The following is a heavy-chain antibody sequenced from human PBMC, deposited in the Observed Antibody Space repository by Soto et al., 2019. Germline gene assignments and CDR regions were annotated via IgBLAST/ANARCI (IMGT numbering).Heavy chain of an antibody. V-gene: IGHV4-4*07. CDR2: IYSSGNT. Sequence: PSETLSLTCSVSGGTISGYYWTWIRQPAGKGLEWIGRIYSSGNTKYNRSLQSRVTMSLDTSNNQFSLRLTSVTAADTAVYYCARGQRFSDWFDPWGQGTLVTVSS. J-gene: IGHJ5*02. CDR3: ARGQRFSDWFDP. CDR1: GGTISGYY. D-gene: IGHD3-3*01.